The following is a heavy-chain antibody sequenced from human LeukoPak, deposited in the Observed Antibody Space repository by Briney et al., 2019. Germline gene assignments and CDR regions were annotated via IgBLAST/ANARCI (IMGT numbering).Heavy chain of an antibody. J-gene: IGHJ6*03. CDR1: GGSISSYY. Sequence: SETLSLTCTVSGGSISSYYWSWIRQPPGKGLEWIGYIYYSGSTNYNPSLKSRVTISVDTSKNQFSLKLSSVTAADTAVYYCARGGGSGSYLEGYYMDVWGKGTTVTVSS. D-gene: IGHD1-26*01. CDR2: IYYSGST. V-gene: IGHV4-59*01. CDR3: ARGGGSGSYLEGYYMDV.